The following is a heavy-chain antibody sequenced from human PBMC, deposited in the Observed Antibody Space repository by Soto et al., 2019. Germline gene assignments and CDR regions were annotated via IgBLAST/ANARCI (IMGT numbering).Heavy chain of an antibody. Sequence: PGGSLRLSCAASEFTFSNYGMHWVRQAPGKEQEWVAIISYDGDNEYYADSVRGRFTISRDNSKNTLYLQTSSLRHEDTAVYYCAKDGGPVYCNSPGCSAKHFDYWGQGTLVTVSS. V-gene: IGHV3-30*18. J-gene: IGHJ4*02. CDR2: ISYDGDNE. CDR3: AKDGGPVYCNSPGCSAKHFDY. D-gene: IGHD2-2*01. CDR1: EFTFSNYG.